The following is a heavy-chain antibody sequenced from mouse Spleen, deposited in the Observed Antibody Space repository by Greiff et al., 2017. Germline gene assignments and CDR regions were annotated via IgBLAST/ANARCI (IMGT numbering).Heavy chain of an antibody. CDR1: GFTFSDYY. Sequence: EVKLVESGGGLVKPGGSLKLSCAASGFTFSDYYMYWVRQTPEKRLEWVATISDGGSYTYYPDSVKGRFTISRDNAKNNLYLQMSSLKSEDTAMYYCARGGPYYGNYVGAMDYWGQGTSVTVSS. V-gene: IGHV5-4*02. CDR3: ARGGPYYGNYVGAMDY. J-gene: IGHJ4*01. D-gene: IGHD2-10*01. CDR2: ISDGGSYT.